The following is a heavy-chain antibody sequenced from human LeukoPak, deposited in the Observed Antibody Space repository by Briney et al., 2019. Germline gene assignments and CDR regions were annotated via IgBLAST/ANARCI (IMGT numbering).Heavy chain of an antibody. CDR2: INPNSGGT. V-gene: IGHV1-2*02. J-gene: IGHJ4*02. CDR1: GYTFTGYY. Sequence: ASVKVSCKASGYTFTGYYMHWVRQAPGQGLEWMGWINPNSGGTNYAQKFQGRVTMTRDTSISTAYTELSRLRSDDTAVYYRARGRVGTYYYDSSGYSEADYWGQGTLVTVSS. CDR3: ARGRVGTYYYDSSGYSEADY. D-gene: IGHD3-22*01.